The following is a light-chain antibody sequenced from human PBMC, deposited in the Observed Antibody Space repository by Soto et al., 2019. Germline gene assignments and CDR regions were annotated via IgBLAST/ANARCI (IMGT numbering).Light chain of an antibody. CDR2: DSS. J-gene: IGKJ4*01. CDR3: QQRSHWPST. CDR1: QSVGTN. Sequence: EIVVTQSPATLSLSPEDRATLSCRASQSVGTNFPWYQQKPGQAPRLLIYDSSNRATGIPARLSGSGSGTEFTLTSSSLEPEDFAVYYCQQRSHWPSTFGGGTKVELK. V-gene: IGKV3-11*01.